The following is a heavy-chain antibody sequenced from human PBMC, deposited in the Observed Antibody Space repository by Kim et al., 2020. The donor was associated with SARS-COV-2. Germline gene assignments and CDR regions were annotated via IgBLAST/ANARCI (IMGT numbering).Heavy chain of an antibody. CDR3: ASYRRSGWYGGAFDI. V-gene: IGHV3-48*03. J-gene: IGHJ3*02. CDR2: ISSSGSTI. Sequence: GGSLRLSCAASGFTFSSYEMNWVRQAPGKGLEWVSYISSSGSTIYYADSVKGRFTISRDNAKNSLYLQMNSLRAEDTAVYYCASYRRSGWYGGAFDIWGQGTMVTVSS. CDR1: GFTFSSYE. D-gene: IGHD6-19*01.